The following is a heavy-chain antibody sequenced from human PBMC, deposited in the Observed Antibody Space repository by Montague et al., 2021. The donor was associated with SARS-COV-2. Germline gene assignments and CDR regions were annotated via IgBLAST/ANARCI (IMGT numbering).Heavy chain of an antibody. Sequence: SETLSLTCTVSGGSIINIDYYWGWIRQPPGKAPEWIGSIYHTGTAYYNPSLKSRVTISVDTSKNLFSLSLSSVTAADTAVYFCASHKTAASYCSTAACYGRYYSDNWGRGTLVTVSS. CDR2: IYHTGTA. CDR3: ASHKTAASYCSTAACYGRYYSDN. V-gene: IGHV4-39*01. J-gene: IGHJ4*02. CDR1: GGSIINIDYY. D-gene: IGHD2-2*01.